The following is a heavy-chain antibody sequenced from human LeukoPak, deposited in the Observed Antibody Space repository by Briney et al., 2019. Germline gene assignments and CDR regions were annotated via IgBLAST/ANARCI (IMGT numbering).Heavy chain of an antibody. D-gene: IGHD3-10*01. J-gene: IGHJ5*02. CDR1: GGSISSSNW. V-gene: IGHV4-4*02. Sequence: PSGTLSLTCAVSGGSISSSNWWSWVRQPPGKGLEWIGEIYHSGSTNYNPSLKSRVTISVDKSKNQFSLKLSSVTAADTAVYYCTRDSGTTGEVKFDPWGQGILVTVSS. CDR2: IYHSGST. CDR3: TRDSGTTGEVKFDP.